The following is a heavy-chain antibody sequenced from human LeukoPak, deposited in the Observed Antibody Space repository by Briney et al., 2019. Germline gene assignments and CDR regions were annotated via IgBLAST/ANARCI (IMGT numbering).Heavy chain of an antibody. Sequence: GGSLRLSCAASGFTFSSYAMSWVRQAPGKGLEWVAVVSYDGSNKYYADSVKGRFTISRDNSKNTLYLQMNSLRAEDTAVYYCARGGVAAAYLGETEYFQHWGQGTLVTVSS. V-gene: IGHV3-30-3*01. CDR1: GFTFSSYA. D-gene: IGHD6-13*01. J-gene: IGHJ1*01. CDR3: ARGGVAAAYLGETEYFQH. CDR2: VSYDGSNK.